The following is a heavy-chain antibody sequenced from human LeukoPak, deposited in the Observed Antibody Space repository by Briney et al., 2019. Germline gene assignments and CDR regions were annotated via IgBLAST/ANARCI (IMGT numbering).Heavy chain of an antibody. Sequence: SETLSLTCTVSGGSISSSSYYWGWIRQPPGKGLEWIGSIYYSGSTYYNPSLKSRVTISVDTSKNQFSLKLSSVTAADTAVYYCARRGSGWYYFDYWGQGTLVTVSS. J-gene: IGHJ4*02. CDR2: IYYSGST. CDR1: GGSISSSSYY. CDR3: ARRGSGWYYFDY. V-gene: IGHV4-39*01. D-gene: IGHD6-19*01.